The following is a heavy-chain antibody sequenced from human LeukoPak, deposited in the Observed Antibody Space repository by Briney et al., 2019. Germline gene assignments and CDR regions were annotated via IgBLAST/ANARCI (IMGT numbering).Heavy chain of an antibody. Sequence: SETLSLTCTVSGGSISSSSYYWGWIRQPPGKGLEWIGSIYYSGSTYYNPSLKSRVTISVDTSKNQFSLKLSSVTAADTAVYYCARRGSGWYYFDYWGQGTLVTVSS. J-gene: IGHJ4*02. CDR2: IYYSGST. CDR1: GGSISSSSYY. CDR3: ARRGSGWYYFDY. V-gene: IGHV4-39*01. D-gene: IGHD6-19*01.